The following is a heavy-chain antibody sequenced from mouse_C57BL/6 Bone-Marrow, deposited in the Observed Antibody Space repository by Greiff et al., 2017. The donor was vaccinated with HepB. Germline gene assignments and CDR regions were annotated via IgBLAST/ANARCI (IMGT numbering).Heavy chain of an antibody. D-gene: IGHD1-1*01. CDR1: GFTFSDYY. Sequence: EVKVVESGGGLVQPGGSLKLSCAASGFTFSDYYMYWVRQTPEKRLEWVAYISNGGGSTYYPDTVKGRFTISRDNAKNTLYLQMSRLKSEDTAMYYCARGYYGSSPYYYAMDYWGQGTSVTVSS. CDR3: ARGYYGSSPYYYAMDY. J-gene: IGHJ4*01. CDR2: ISNGGGST. V-gene: IGHV5-12*01.